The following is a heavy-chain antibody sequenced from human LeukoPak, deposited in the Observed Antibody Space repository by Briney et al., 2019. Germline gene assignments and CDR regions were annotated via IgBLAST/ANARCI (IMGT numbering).Heavy chain of an antibody. D-gene: IGHD6-19*01. CDR1: GFTFSSYG. V-gene: IGHV3-33*01. CDR2: IWYDGSNK. CDR3: ARVRGWYSYYYYYGMDV. Sequence: GGSLRLSCAASGFTFSSYGMHWVRQAPGKGLEWVAVIWYDGSNKYYADSVKGRFTISRDNSKNTLYLQMNSLRAEDTAVYYCARVRGWYSYYYYYGMDVWGQGTTVTVSS. J-gene: IGHJ6*02.